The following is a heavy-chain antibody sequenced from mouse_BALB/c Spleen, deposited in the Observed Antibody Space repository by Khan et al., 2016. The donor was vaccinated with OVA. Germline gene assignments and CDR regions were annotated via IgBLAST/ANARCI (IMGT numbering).Heavy chain of an antibody. V-gene: IGHV1S137*01. CDR1: GYTFTDYA. Sequence: QIQLVQSGPEVVRPGVSVKISCKGSGYTFTDYAMHWVKQSHAKSLEWIGLISTNTGYTNYNQNFKGKSTMTVDKSSSTAYMELARLTYEDSAIYYCAKGHYFDYWGQGTTLTVSS. CDR3: AKGHYFDY. CDR2: ISTNTGYT. J-gene: IGHJ2*01.